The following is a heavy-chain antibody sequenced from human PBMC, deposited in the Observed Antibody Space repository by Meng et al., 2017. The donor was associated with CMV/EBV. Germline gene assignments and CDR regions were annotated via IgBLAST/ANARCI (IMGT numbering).Heavy chain of an antibody. J-gene: IGHJ5*02. V-gene: IGHV3-30-3*01. D-gene: IGHD1-7*01. CDR3: ARATPRITGTTGFDP. Sequence: GESLKISCAASGFTFSSYAMHWVRQAPGKGLEWVAVISYDGSNKYYADSVKGRFTISRDNSKSTLYLQMNSLRAEDTAVYYCARATPRITGTTGFDPWGQGTLVNVSS. CDR2: ISYDGSNK. CDR1: GFTFSSYA.